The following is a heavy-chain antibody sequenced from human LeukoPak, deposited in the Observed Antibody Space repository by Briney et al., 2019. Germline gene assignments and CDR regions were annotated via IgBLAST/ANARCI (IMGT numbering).Heavy chain of an antibody. V-gene: IGHV1-18*01. J-gene: IGHJ6*03. CDR2: INTYNGNT. D-gene: IGHD6-19*01. CDR3: ARGGAVAGTGYYYYMDV. Sequence: ASVKVSCKASGYTFTNYGISWVRQAPGQGLEWMGWINTYNGNTNYAQKLRGRVTMTTDTSTSTAYMELSRLRSDDTAVYYCARGGAVAGTGYYYYMDVWGKGTTVTVSS. CDR1: GYTFTNYG.